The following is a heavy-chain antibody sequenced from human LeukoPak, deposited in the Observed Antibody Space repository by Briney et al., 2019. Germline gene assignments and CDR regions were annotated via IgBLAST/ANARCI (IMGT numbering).Heavy chain of an antibody. CDR2: IVVGSGNT. J-gene: IGHJ4*02. CDR3: AADRSGSWYYFDY. V-gene: IGHV1-58*01. D-gene: IGHD6-13*01. Sequence: ASVKVSCKASGFTFTSSAVQWVRQARGQRLEWIGWIVVGSGNTNYAQKFQERVTITRDMSTSTAYMELSSLRSEDTAVYYCAADRSGSWYYFDYWGQGTLVTVSS. CDR1: GFTFTSSA.